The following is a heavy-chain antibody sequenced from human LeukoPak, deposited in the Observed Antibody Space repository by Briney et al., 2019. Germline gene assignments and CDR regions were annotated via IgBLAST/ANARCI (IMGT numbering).Heavy chain of an antibody. CDR1: GYTFTDYY. J-gene: IGHJ6*03. D-gene: IGHD4-17*01. CDR3: ATDRPRTVTTVYYYMDV. CDR2: VDPEDGET. V-gene: IGHV1-69-2*01. Sequence: ASVKVSRKVSGYTFTDYYMHWVQQAPGKGLEWMGLVDPEDGETIYAEKFQGRVTITADTSTDTAYMELSSLRSEDTAVYYCATDRPRTVTTVYYYMDVWGKGTTVTVSS.